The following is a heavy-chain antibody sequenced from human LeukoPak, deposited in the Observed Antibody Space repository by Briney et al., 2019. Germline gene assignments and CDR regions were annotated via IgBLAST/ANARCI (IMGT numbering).Heavy chain of an antibody. Sequence: GGSLRLSCAASGFTFSSYWMSWVRQAPGKGLEWVANIKQDGSEKYYVDSVKGRFTISRDNAKNSLYLQMNSLRAEDTAVYYCARMVCGGGSCYRTGYFDYRGQGTLVTVSS. CDR3: ARMVCGGGSCYRTGYFDY. J-gene: IGHJ4*02. D-gene: IGHD2-15*01. V-gene: IGHV3-7*01. CDR1: GFTFSSYW. CDR2: IKQDGSEK.